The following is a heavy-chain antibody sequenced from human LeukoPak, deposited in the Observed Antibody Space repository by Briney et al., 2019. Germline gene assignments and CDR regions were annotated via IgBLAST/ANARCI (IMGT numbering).Heavy chain of an antibody. Sequence: PGESLKISCKSSGYSFTDCWFHWVRQMPGKGLEWMGIIYPGDSDTRYSPSFQGQVTISADKSITAAYLQWSSLKASDTARYYCASLSGFLGSGGNVLYDYWGQGTLVTVSP. CDR2: IYPGDSDT. V-gene: IGHV5-51*01. D-gene: IGHD6-25*01. CDR1: GYSFTDCW. J-gene: IGHJ4*02. CDR3: ASLSGFLGSGGNVLYDY.